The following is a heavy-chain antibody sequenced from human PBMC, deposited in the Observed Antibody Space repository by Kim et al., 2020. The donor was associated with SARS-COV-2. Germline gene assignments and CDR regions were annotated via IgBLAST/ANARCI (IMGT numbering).Heavy chain of an antibody. Sequence: GGSLRLSCAVSGFTLSSYSMNWVRQAPGKGLEWVSSISSSSSYIYYADSVKGRFTISRDNAKNSLYLQMNSLRAEDTAVYYCARDENPYKWLDTTVSLDYWGQGTLVTVSS. CDR3: ARDENPYKWLDTTVSLDY. CDR1: GFTLSSYS. CDR2: ISSSSSYI. V-gene: IGHV3-21*04. D-gene: IGHD6-19*01. J-gene: IGHJ4*02.